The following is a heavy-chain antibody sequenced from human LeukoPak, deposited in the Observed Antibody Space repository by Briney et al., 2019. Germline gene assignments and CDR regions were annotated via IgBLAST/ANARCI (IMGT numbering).Heavy chain of an antibody. J-gene: IGHJ4*02. CDR2: INPNSGGT. Sequence: ASVKVSCKASGYTFTGYYMHWVRQAPRQGLEWMGWINPNSGGTSYAQSFQGRVTMTRDTSNSTVYMELSRLRSDDTAVYYCARNVVGATGPDYWGQGTLVTVSS. V-gene: IGHV1-2*02. CDR1: GYTFTGYY. D-gene: IGHD1-26*01. CDR3: ARNVVGATGPDY.